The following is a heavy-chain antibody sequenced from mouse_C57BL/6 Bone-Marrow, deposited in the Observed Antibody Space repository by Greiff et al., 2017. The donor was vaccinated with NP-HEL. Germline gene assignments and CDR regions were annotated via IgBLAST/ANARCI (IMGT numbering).Heavy chain of an antibody. D-gene: IGHD2-12*01. CDR2: IYPGSGST. J-gene: IGHJ1*03. CDR1: GYTFTSYW. V-gene: IGHV1-55*01. Sequence: QVHVKQPGAELVKPGASVKMSCKASGYTFTSYWITWVKQRPGQGLEWIGDIYPGSGSTNYNEKFKSKATLTVDTSSSTAYMQLSSLTSEDSAVYYCARWAPYYTVWGTGTTVTVSS. CDR3: ARWAPYYTV.